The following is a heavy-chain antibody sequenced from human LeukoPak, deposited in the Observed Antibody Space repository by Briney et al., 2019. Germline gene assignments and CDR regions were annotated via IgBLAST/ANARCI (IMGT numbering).Heavy chain of an antibody. Sequence: ASVKVSCKASGYTFTSYAMHWVRQAPGQRLEWMGWINAGNGSTKYSQKFQGRVTITRDTSASTAYMELSSLRSEDTAVYYCARELVRGNWFDPWGQGTLVTVSS. V-gene: IGHV1-3*01. CDR3: ARELVRGNWFDP. CDR2: INAGNGST. D-gene: IGHD3-10*01. CDR1: GYTFTSYA. J-gene: IGHJ5*02.